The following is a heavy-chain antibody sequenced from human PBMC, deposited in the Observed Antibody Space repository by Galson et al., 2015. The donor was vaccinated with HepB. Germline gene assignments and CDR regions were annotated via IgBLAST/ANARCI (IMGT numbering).Heavy chain of an antibody. V-gene: IGHV3-48*01. D-gene: IGHD7-27*01. CDR3: ARNWAFLDY. J-gene: IGHJ4*02. CDR2: ISSTSSVK. CDR1: GFMFSNDN. Sequence: LRLSCAASGFMFSNDNMNWVRQTPGKGLEWLSYISSTSSVKYYADSVKGRFTISRDNGKNSLFLQMNSLTADDTAVYYCARNWAFLDYWGQGILVTVSS.